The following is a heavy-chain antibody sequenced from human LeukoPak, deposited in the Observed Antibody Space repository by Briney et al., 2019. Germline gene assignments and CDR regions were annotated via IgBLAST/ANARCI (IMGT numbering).Heavy chain of an antibody. V-gene: IGHV1-46*01. CDR1: GGTFSSYG. J-gene: IGHJ6*02. CDR3: ARKETAQYYYYGMDV. Sequence: ASVKVSCKASGGTFSSYGISWVRQAPGQGLEWMGIINLSGGSTSYAQKFQGRVTITRDTSASTAYMELSSLRSEDTAVYYCARKETAQYYYYGMDVWGQGTTVTVSS. D-gene: IGHD5-18*01. CDR2: INLSGGST.